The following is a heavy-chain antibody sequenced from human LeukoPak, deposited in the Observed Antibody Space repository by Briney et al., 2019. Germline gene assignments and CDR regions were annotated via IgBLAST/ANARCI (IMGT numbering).Heavy chain of an antibody. Sequence: GGSLRLSCAASGFTFDDYATHWVRQAPGKGLEWVSGISWNSGSIGYADSVKGRFTISRDNAKNSLYLQMNSLRAEDMALYYCAKGIGMTAAEDAFDIWGQGTMVTVSS. D-gene: IGHD6-13*01. V-gene: IGHV3-9*03. CDR3: AKGIGMTAAEDAFDI. J-gene: IGHJ3*02. CDR1: GFTFDDYA. CDR2: ISWNSGSI.